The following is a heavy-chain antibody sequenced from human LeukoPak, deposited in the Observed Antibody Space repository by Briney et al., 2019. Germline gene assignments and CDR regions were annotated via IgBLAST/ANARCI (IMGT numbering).Heavy chain of an antibody. J-gene: IGHJ4*02. V-gene: IGHV3-23*01. CDR1: GFTFSSYA. CDR3: AKDPGSAGFDY. Sequence: GGTLRLSCAASGFTFSSYAMSWVRQAPGKGLEWVSAISGSGGSTYYADSVKGRFTISRDNSKNTLYLQVNSLRAEDTAVYYCAKDPGSAGFDYWGQGTLVTVSS. CDR2: ISGSGGST. D-gene: IGHD6-25*01.